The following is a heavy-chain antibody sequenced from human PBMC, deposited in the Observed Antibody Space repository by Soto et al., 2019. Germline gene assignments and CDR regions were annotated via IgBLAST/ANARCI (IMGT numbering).Heavy chain of an antibody. V-gene: IGHV1-46*01. CDR2: INPSGGST. Sequence: ASVKVSCKASGYTFTSYYMHWMRQAPGQGLEWMGIINPSGGSTSYAQKFQGRVTMTRDTSTSTVYMELSSLRSEDTAVYYCARVNYYDSSGSLIPLNYFDYWGRGTLVTVSS. CDR1: GYTFTSYY. D-gene: IGHD3-22*01. J-gene: IGHJ4*02. CDR3: ARVNYYDSSGSLIPLNYFDY.